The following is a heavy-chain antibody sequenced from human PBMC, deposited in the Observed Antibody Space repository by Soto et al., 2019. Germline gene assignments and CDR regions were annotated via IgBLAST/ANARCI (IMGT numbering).Heavy chain of an antibody. J-gene: IGHJ4*02. CDR2: ISGSGGST. D-gene: IGHD3-10*01. CDR3: AKDRTSGSYYKRSEN. Sequence: SGGVPRDSLAAPGFTFSNHALSWGRQAPGKGLEWVSVISGSGGSTYYADAVKGRFTISRDNSKNTLFLQMNSLRAEDTAVYYCAKDRTSGSYYKRSENWGQGTLVTVSS. CDR1: GFTFSNHA. V-gene: IGHV3-23*01.